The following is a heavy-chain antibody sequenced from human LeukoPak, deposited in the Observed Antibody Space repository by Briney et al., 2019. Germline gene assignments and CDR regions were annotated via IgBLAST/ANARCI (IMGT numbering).Heavy chain of an antibody. CDR3: ARSPYGDYVWFDP. J-gene: IGHJ5*02. CDR1: GFTFSSYS. CDR2: ISSSSSTI. Sequence: PGGSLRLSCAASGFTFSSYSMNWVRQAPGKGLEWVSYISSSSSTIYYADSVKGRFTISRDNAKNSLYLQMNSLRAEDTAVYYCARSPYGDYVWFDPWGQGTLVTVSS. V-gene: IGHV3-48*01. D-gene: IGHD4-17*01.